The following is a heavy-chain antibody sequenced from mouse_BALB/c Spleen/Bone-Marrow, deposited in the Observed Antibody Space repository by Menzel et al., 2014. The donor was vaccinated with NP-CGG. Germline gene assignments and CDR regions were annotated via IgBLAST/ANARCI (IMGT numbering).Heavy chain of an antibody. J-gene: IGHJ2*01. CDR2: VDPANGNT. CDR1: GSNIKDTY. Sequence: EVQLQQSGAELVKPGASVKLSCTASGSNIKDTYMHWVKQRPEQGLEWIGRVDPANGNTKYDPKFQGEATITADTSSNTAYLQLSSLTSEDTAVYYCARYRLGTYFDYWGQGTTLTVSS. CDR3: ARYRLGTYFDY. D-gene: IGHD2-14*01. V-gene: IGHV14-3*02.